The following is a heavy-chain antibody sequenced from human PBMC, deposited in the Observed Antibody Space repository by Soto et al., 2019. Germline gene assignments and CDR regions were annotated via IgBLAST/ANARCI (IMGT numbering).Heavy chain of an antibody. V-gene: IGHV4-59*01. Sequence: QVQLQESGPRLVKPSETLSLTCTVSSGSISPYYWSWIRESPGKGLDRLGYIFYSGTADYNPSLKYRLTLSVDTSKYQLSLVLASVTGAHTAVYYCARQPGNSDYRYYCKGWGEGTLGTDSS. J-gene: IGHJ4*02. CDR2: IFYSGTA. D-gene: IGHD4-4*01. CDR3: ARQPGNSDYRYYCKG. CDR1: SGSISPYY.